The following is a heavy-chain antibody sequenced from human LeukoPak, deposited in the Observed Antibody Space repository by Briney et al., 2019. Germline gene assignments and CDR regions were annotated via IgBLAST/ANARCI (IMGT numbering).Heavy chain of an antibody. CDR3: ARGRYDFWSGYYPTYYYYYGMDV. CDR2: MNPNSGNT. V-gene: IGHV1-8*01. D-gene: IGHD3-3*01. CDR1: GYTFTSYD. Sequence: GASVKVSCKASGYTFTSYDINWVRHATGQGLEWMGWMNPNSGNTGYAQKFQGRVTMTRKTSISTAYMELSSLRCEDTAVYYCARGRYDFWSGYYPTYYYYYGMDVWGQGTTVTVSS. J-gene: IGHJ6*02.